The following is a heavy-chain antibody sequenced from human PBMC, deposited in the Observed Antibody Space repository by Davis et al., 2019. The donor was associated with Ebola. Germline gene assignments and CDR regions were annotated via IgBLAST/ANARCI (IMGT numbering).Heavy chain of an antibody. V-gene: IGHV3-21*05. D-gene: IGHD3-10*01. CDR3: ARFLITMVQGVTYYYYGMDV. Sequence: GGSLRLSCAASGFTFSSYGMHWVRQAPGKGLEWVSYISSSSSYTNYADSVKGRFTISRDNAKNSLYLQMNSLRAEDTAVYYCARFLITMVQGVTYYYYGMDVWGQGTTVTVSS. CDR2: ISSSSSYT. CDR1: GFTFSSYG. J-gene: IGHJ6*02.